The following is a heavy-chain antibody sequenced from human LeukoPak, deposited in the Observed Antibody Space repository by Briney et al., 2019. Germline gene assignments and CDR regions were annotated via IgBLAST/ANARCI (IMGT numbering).Heavy chain of an antibody. Sequence: GGSLRLSCSASGFTFTTYAMSWVRQAPGKGLEWVSAISGSGSSTYYADSVKGRFTISRDNSKNTLFLQMNSLRAEDTAVYYCAKPTPVVVVPAAIGFRDVWGKGTTVTVSS. V-gene: IGHV3-23*01. CDR1: GFTFTTYA. J-gene: IGHJ6*04. CDR3: AKPTPVVVVPAAIGFRDV. D-gene: IGHD2-2*01. CDR2: ISGSGSST.